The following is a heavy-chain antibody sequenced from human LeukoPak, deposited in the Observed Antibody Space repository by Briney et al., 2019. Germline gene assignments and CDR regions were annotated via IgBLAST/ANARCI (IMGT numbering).Heavy chain of an antibody. J-gene: IGHJ4*02. Sequence: GGSLRLSCAASGFTFSSYGMHWVRQAPGKGLEWVAVIWYDGSNKKYADSVKGRFTISRDNSKNTLYLQMNSLRAENTAVYYCATLATVTTEYDFWGQGTLVTVSS. V-gene: IGHV3-33*01. CDR2: IWYDGSNK. CDR3: ATLATVTTEYDF. CDR1: GFTFSSYG. D-gene: IGHD4-11*01.